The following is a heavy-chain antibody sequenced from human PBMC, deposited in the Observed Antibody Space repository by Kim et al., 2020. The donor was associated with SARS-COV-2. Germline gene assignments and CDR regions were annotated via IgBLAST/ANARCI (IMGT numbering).Heavy chain of an antibody. CDR1: GGSISSYY. CDR3: ARAGESGWFRVISGMDV. CDR2: IYYSGST. V-gene: IGHV4-59*13. D-gene: IGHD3-10*01. J-gene: IGHJ6*02. Sequence: SETLSLTCTVSGGSISSYYWSWIRQPPGKGLEWIGYIYYSGSTNYNPSLKSRVTKSVDTSKNQFSLKLSSVTAADTAVYYCARAGESGWFRVISGMDVWGQGTTVTVSS.